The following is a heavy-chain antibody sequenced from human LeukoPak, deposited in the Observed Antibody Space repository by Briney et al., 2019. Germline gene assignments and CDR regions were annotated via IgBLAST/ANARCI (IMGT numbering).Heavy chain of an antibody. Sequence: SETLSLTCAVSGGSLSSSNWWSWVRQPPGKGLEWIGEIYHSGSTNYNSSLKSRVTISVDKSKNQFSLKLSSVTAADTAVYYCARVTGYMIEDYFDYWGQGILVTVSS. CDR3: ARVTGYMIEDYFDY. CDR2: IYHSGST. V-gene: IGHV4-4*02. J-gene: IGHJ4*02. CDR1: GGSLSSSNW. D-gene: IGHD3-9*01.